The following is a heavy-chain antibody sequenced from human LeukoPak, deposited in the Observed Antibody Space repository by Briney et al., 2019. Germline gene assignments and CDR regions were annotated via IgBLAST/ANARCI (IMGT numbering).Heavy chain of an antibody. CDR2: ISGSGGTT. D-gene: IGHD5-24*01. V-gene: IGHV3-23*01. J-gene: IGHJ5*02. Sequence: GGSLRLSCAASGFTFTNYAMTWVRQAPGKGLEWVSSISGSGGTTYYADSVKGRFTISRDNSKNPLFFQMNSLRAEDTAVYYCARDPSNYREPEDWFDPWGQGTLVTVSS. CDR1: GFTFTNYA. CDR3: ARDPSNYREPEDWFDP.